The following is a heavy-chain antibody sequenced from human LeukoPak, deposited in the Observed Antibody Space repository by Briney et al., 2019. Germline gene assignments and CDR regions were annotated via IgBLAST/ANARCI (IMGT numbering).Heavy chain of an antibody. Sequence: GGSLRLSCAASGFTFSSYGMSWVRQAPGKGLEWVSAISGSGGSTYYADSVKGRFTISRDNSKNTLYLQMNSLRAEDTAVYYCAKTYSSSWYVPFDYWGQGTLVTVSS. CDR1: GFTFSSYG. CDR2: ISGSGGST. CDR3: AKTYSSSWYVPFDY. V-gene: IGHV3-23*01. J-gene: IGHJ4*02. D-gene: IGHD6-13*01.